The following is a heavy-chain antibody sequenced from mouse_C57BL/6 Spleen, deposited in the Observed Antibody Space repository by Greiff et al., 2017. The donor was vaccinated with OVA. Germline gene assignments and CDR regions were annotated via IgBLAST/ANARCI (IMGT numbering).Heavy chain of an antibody. D-gene: IGHD1-1*01. V-gene: IGHV2-2*01. J-gene: IGHJ4*01. Sequence: VQGVESGPGLVQPSQSLSITCTVSGFSLTSYGVHWVRQSPGKGLEWLGVIWSGGSTDYNAAFISRLSISKDNSKSQVFYKMNSLQADDTAIYYCARPHYYGSSYEDFYYAMDYWGQGTSVTVSS. CDR1: GFSLTSYG. CDR2: IWSGGST. CDR3: ARPHYYGSSYEDFYYAMDY.